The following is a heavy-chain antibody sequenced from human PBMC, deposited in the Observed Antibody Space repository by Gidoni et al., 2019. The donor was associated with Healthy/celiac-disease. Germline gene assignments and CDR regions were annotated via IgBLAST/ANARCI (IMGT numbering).Heavy chain of an antibody. CDR1: GGSFRVYY. CDR2: INHSGRN. J-gene: IGHJ3*02. CDR3: ARGGMSHAFDI. Sequence: QVQLQQWGAGLLKPSETLSLTCAVSGGSFRVYYWSWIRQPPGKGLEWIGEINHSGRNNYNPARKSRVTISVDTYKNQFSLKLSSVTAADTAVYYCARGGMSHAFDIWGQGTMVTVSS. V-gene: IGHV4-34*01.